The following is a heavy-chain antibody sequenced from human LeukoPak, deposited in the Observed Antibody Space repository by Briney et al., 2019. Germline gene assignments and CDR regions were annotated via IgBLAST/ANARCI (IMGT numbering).Heavy chain of an antibody. D-gene: IGHD3-22*01. V-gene: IGHV1-69*05. J-gene: IGHJ3*02. Sequence: GASVKVSCKASGYTFTSYGISWVRQAPGQGLEWVGGIIPIFGTASYAQKFQGRVTITTDESTSTAYMELSSLRSEDTAVYYCARTYYDSSGYYSALGVAFDIWGQGTMVTVSS. CDR3: ARTYYDSSGYYSALGVAFDI. CDR2: IIPIFGTA. CDR1: GYTFTSYG.